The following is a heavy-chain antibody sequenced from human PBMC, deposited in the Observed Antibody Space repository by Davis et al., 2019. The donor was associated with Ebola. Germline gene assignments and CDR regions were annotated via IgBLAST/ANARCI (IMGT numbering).Heavy chain of an antibody. D-gene: IGHD4-17*01. J-gene: IGHJ4*02. CDR3: VRTTYGAPEY. CDR1: GFTFSTYW. Sequence: GESLKISCAASGFTFSTYWMHWVRQAPGKGLVYVSRISSYGGITSYPDSVKGRFTISRDNAKSTLYLQMNSLTAEDTAVYYCVRTTYGAPEYWGQGTLVTVSS. CDR2: ISSYGGIT. V-gene: IGHV3-74*01.